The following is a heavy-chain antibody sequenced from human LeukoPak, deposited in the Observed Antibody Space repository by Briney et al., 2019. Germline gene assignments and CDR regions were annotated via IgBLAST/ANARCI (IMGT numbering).Heavy chain of an antibody. CDR3: ARVPIVGATPFDY. D-gene: IGHD1-26*01. V-gene: IGHV1-46*01. J-gene: IGHJ4*02. Sequence: ASVKVSCKASGYTFTSYYIHWVRQAPGQGLEWMGMIHPNGGSTNYAQKFQGRVTITADESTSTAYMELSSLRSEDTAVYYCARVPIVGATPFDYWGQGTLVTVSS. CDR2: IHPNGGST. CDR1: GYTFTSYY.